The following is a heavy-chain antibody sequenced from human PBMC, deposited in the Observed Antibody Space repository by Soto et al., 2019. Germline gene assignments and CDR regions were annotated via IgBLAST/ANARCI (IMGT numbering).Heavy chain of an antibody. J-gene: IGHJ1*01. CDR1: GGTFNNFA. CDR2: VVPFFGSS. V-gene: IGHV1-69*01. CDR3: ATVDYDARGYFQH. D-gene: IGHD4-17*01. Sequence: QVPLVQSGAEVKKPGSSLKVSCKASGGTFNNFAVYWVRQAPGQGLEWMGRVVPFFGSSTYAEKFEDRVSMTVDESTATAYLDLRSLTSEDTAVYYCATVDYDARGYFQHWGQGTLITVS.